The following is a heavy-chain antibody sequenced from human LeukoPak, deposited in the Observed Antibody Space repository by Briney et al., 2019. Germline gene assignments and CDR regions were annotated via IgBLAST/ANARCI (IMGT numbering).Heavy chain of an antibody. J-gene: IGHJ4*02. CDR1: GFTFSSYA. CDR2: ISGSGGST. D-gene: IGHD3-10*01. V-gene: IGHV3-23*01. CDR3: AKDVTYYYGSGSYQYDY. Sequence: GGSLRLSCAASGFTFSSYATSWVRQAPGKGLEWVSAISGSGGSTYYADSVKGRFTISRDNSKNTLYLQMNSLRAEDTAVYYCAKDVTYYYGSGSYQYDYWGQGTLVTVSS.